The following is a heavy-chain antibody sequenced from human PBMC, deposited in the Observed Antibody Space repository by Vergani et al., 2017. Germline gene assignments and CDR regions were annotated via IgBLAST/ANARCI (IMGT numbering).Heavy chain of an antibody. V-gene: IGHV1-18*01. Sequence: QVQLVQSGAEVKKPGASVKVSCKASGYTFTSYGISWVRQAPGQGLEWMGWISAYNGNTNYAHKLQGRVTMTTDTSTSTAYMELRSLRAHDTAVYYCARVQLQGHGSSWFGNWFDPWGQGTLVTVSS. CDR3: ARVQLQGHGSSWFGNWFDP. CDR2: ISAYNGNT. D-gene: IGHD6-13*01. CDR1: GYTFTSYG. J-gene: IGHJ5*02.